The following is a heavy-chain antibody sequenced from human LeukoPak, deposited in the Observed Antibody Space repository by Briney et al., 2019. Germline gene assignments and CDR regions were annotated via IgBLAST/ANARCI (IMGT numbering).Heavy chain of an antibody. Sequence: GGSLRLSCAASGFTFSSYGMHWVRQAPGKGLEWVGRIKSKTDGGTTDYAAPVKGRFTISRDDSKNTLYLQMNSLKTEDTAVYYCSTTYYYDSSEGYWGQGTLVTVSS. CDR1: GFTFSSYG. CDR3: STTYYYDSSEGY. V-gene: IGHV3-15*07. J-gene: IGHJ4*02. D-gene: IGHD3-22*01. CDR2: IKSKTDGGTT.